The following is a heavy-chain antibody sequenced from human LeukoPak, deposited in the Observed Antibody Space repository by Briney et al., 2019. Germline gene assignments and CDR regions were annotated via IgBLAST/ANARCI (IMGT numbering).Heavy chain of an antibody. CDR2: IYSSGGT. Sequence: SETLSLTCTVSAGSISNFYWSWIRQFAGQRLEWIGRIYSSGGTYYNPSLRSRVTMSIVTSKNQFSLQLNSVTSEDTAVYYCVRGSSSNSWYFDHWGQGTLVTVSS. CDR1: AGSISNFY. CDR3: VRGSSSNSWYFDH. J-gene: IGHJ4*02. D-gene: IGHD6-13*01. V-gene: IGHV4-4*07.